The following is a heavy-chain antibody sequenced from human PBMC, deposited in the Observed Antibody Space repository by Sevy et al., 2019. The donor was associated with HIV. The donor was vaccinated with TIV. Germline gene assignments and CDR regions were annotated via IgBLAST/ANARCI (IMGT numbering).Heavy chain of an antibody. CDR2: ISHDGSNQ. CDR1: GFTFSSYG. D-gene: IGHD2-15*01. CDR3: AKDLCSGGSCYSLDY. V-gene: IGHV3-30*18. Sequence: GGSLRLSCAASGFTFSSYGMHWVRHAPGKGLEWVAVISHDGSNQYYADSVKGRLTISRDNSKNTLYLQMNSLRAEDTAVYYCAKDLCSGGSCYSLDYWGQGTLVTVSS. J-gene: IGHJ4*02.